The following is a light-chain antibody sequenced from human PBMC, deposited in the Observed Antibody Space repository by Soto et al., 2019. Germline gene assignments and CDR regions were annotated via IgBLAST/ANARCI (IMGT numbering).Light chain of an antibody. V-gene: IGLV2-14*01. CDR3: SSYRILNTLVI. J-gene: IGLJ2*01. CDR1: SSDIGAYNY. CDR2: GVS. Sequence: QSALTQPASVSGSPGQSIIISCTGTSSDIGAYNYVSWYQQYPGKAPKLLIYGVSNRPSGVSNRFSGSKSGNTASLTISGLQAEDEADYYCSSYRILNTLVIFGGWTKLTVL.